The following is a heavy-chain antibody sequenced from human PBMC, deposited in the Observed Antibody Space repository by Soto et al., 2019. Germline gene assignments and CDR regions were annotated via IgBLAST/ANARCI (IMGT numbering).Heavy chain of an antibody. V-gene: IGHV3-30-3*01. CDR2: ISYDGSNK. CDR1: GFTFSSYA. D-gene: IGHD6-6*01. CDR3: ASPYMGSSSSRYYYYGMDV. Sequence: PGGSLRLSCAASGFTFSSYAMHWVRQAPGKGLEWVAVISYDGSNKYYADSVKGRFTISRDNSKNTLYLQMNSLRAEDTAVYYCASPYMGSSSSRYYYYGMDVWGQGTTVTVSS. J-gene: IGHJ6*02.